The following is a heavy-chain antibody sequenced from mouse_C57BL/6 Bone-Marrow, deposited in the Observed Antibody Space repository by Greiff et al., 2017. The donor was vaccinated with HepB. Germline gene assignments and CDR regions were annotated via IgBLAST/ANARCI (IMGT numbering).Heavy chain of an antibody. J-gene: IGHJ4*01. CDR1: GYTFTDYN. D-gene: IGHD4-1*01. CDR2: INPNNGGT. Sequence: VQLQQSGPELVKPGASVKIPCKASGYTFTDYNMDWVKQSHGKSLEWIGDINPNNGGTIYNQKFKGKATLTVDKSSSTAYMELLSLTSEDTAVYYCARGDLTGYAMDYWGQGTSVTVSS. CDR3: ARGDLTGYAMDY. V-gene: IGHV1-18*01.